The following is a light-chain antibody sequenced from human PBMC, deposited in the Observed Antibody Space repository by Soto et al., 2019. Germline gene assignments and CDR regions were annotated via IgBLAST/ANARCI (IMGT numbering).Light chain of an antibody. CDR2: GAS. Sequence: ERVMTQSPATLSASPGERVTLSCRASQSVASSVAWYQQKPGQAPRLILYGASTRATGFPDRFSGSGSGTDFTLTISRLEPEDFAVYYCQQYGNSPPETFGQGTRLEIK. V-gene: IGKV3-20*01. CDR3: QQYGNSPPET. J-gene: IGKJ5*01. CDR1: QSVASS.